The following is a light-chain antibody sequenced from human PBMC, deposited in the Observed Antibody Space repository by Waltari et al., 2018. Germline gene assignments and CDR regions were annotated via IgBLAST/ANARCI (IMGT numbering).Light chain of an antibody. CDR3: SSRDSSASHVL. CDR1: SLRAPS. Sequence: SSDLTQDPAVSVALGQTVRITFPVPSLRAPSASLYQQKSGQAPILVLFGKNKRPSGIPDRFSGYNSETTTSLTITGAQAEDEADYYCSSRDSSASHVLFAGGTKLTVL. J-gene: IGLJ2*01. V-gene: IGLV3-19*01. CDR2: GKN.